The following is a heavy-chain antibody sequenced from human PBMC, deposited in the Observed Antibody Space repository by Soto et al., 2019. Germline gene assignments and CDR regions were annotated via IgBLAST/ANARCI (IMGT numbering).Heavy chain of an antibody. CDR2: IYYSGST. J-gene: IGHJ6*02. CDR1: GGSVNNANYF. CDR3: ARDAVYGGSRGGMDV. D-gene: IGHD4-17*01. Sequence: QVRLEESGPGLVKPSETLSLICSVSGGSVNNANYFWNWIRHHPENGLEWIGYIYYSGSTRYNPSFKTRATLSIDTTKDQFSLRLNSVTVADTAVYFCARDAVYGGSRGGMDVWGRGTTVTVSS. V-gene: IGHV4-31*03.